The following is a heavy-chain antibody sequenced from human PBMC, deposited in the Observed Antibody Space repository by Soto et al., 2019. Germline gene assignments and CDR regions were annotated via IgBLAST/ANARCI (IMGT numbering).Heavy chain of an antibody. V-gene: IGHV5-10-1*01. CDR2: IDPSDSQT. J-gene: IGHJ4*02. CDR1: GHSFAGYW. D-gene: IGHD3-22*01. CDR3: ARQIYDSDTGPNFQYYFDS. Sequence: PWESLTISCTCSGHSFAGYWITWVRQKPGKGLEWMGRIDPSDSQTYYSPSFRGHVTISVTKSITTVFLQWSSLRASDTAMYYCARQIYDSDTGPNFQYYFDSWGQGTPVSVSS.